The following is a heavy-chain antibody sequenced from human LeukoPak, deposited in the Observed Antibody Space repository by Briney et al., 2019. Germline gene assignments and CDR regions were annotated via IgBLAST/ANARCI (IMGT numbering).Heavy chain of an antibody. Sequence: GGSLRLSCAASGFTFSLFGMHWVRQAPGKGLEWLAVTSYDGGEKYYADSVKGRFTISRDNSKNTLYLQMNSLRAEDTAVYYCAKSSGFYESSGSDWGYGMDVWGRGTTVTVSS. CDR1: GFTFSLFG. V-gene: IGHV3-30*18. CDR2: TSYDGGEK. D-gene: IGHD3-22*01. J-gene: IGHJ6*02. CDR3: AKSSGFYESSGSDWGYGMDV.